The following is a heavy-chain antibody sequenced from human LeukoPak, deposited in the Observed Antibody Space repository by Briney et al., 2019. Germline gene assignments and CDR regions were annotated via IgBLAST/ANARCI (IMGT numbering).Heavy chain of an antibody. J-gene: IGHJ4*02. CDR3: ARSMGEATLLTFDY. CDR2: IYHSGST. CDR1: RGSISSGGYY. D-gene: IGHD3-16*01. Sequence: SETLSLTCTVSRGSISSGGYYWSWIRQPPGKGLEWIEYIYHSGSTYYNPSLKSRVTISVDRSKNQFSLKLNSVTAADTAVYYCARSMGEATLLTFDYWGQGTLVTVSS. V-gene: IGHV4-30-2*01.